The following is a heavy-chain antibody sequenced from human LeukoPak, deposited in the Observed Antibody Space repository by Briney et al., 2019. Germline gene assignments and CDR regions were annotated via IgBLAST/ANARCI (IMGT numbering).Heavy chain of an antibody. CDR1: GGSISSGNYY. CDR2: IYTSGST. J-gene: IGHJ3*01. Sequence: PSQTLSLTCTVSGGSISSGNYYWSWIRQPAGKGLEWIGRIYTSGSTNYSPSLKSRVTISVDTSKNQFSLKLSSVTAADTAVYYCARATIFGVVILDWGQGTMVTVSS. CDR3: ARATIFGVVILD. V-gene: IGHV4-61*02. D-gene: IGHD3-3*01.